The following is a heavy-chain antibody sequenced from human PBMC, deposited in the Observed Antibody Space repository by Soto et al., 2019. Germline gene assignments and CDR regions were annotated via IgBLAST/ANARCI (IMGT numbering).Heavy chain of an antibody. D-gene: IGHD6-19*01. CDR1: GFTFSSYG. CDR2: IWYDGSNK. Sequence: GGSLRLSCAASGFTFSSYGMHWVRQAPGKGLEWVAVIWYDGSNKYYADSVKGRFTISRDNSKNTLYLQMNSLRAEDTAVYYCARGHWEAGTIYYYYYMDVWGKGTTVTVSS. CDR3: ARGHWEAGTIYYYYYMDV. J-gene: IGHJ6*03. V-gene: IGHV3-33*01.